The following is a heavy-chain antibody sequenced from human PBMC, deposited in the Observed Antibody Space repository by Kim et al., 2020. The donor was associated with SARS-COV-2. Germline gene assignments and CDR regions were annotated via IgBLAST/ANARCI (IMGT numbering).Heavy chain of an antibody. Sequence: ADSVKVRFTISRDNSKNTLYLQMNSLRAEDTAVYYCARVGSGYSYGYVDYWGQGTLVTVSS. D-gene: IGHD5-18*01. J-gene: IGHJ4*02. V-gene: IGHV3-30*07. CDR3: ARVGSGYSYGYVDY.